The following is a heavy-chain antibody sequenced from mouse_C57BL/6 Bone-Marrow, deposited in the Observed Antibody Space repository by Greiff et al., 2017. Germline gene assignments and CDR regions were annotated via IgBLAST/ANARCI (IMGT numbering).Heavy chain of an antibody. V-gene: IGHV1-19*01. D-gene: IGHD2-10*01. J-gene: IGHJ4*01. Sequence: VQLQQSGPVLVKPGASVKMSCKASGYTFTDYYMNWVKQSHGKSLEWIGVINPYNGGTSYNQKFKGKATLTVDKSSSTAYMELNILTSEDSAVYYCAGLPYAMDYWGQGTSVTVSS. CDR2: INPYNGGT. CDR3: AGLPYAMDY. CDR1: GYTFTDYY.